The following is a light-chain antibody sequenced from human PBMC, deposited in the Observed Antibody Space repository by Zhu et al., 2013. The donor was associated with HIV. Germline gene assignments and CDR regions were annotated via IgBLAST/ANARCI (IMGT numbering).Light chain of an antibody. J-gene: IGKJ1*01. CDR3: QRFGSSVTWT. CDR2: GSS. CDR1: QTVSYRH. Sequence: EIVLMQSPGSLSLSRGERATLSCRASQTVSYRHIAWYHQKPGQPPRLLLYGSSSRAPGIPERFSGSGSGTDFTLTITGLEPEDIGMYFCQRFGSSVTWTFGQGTNLEIK. V-gene: IGKV3-20*01.